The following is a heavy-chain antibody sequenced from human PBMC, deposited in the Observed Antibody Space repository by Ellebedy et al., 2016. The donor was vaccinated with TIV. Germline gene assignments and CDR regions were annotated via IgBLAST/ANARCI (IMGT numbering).Heavy chain of an antibody. CDR3: ARVRGRSESYAMDV. V-gene: IGHV3-66*01. Sequence: PGGSLRLSCAASGLTVSSNYMNWVRQAPGKGLEWVSVFYSDGRTYFADSVKGRFTVSRDITRNTLYLQMNSLRAEDTAVYFCARVRGRSESYAMDVWGQGTTVTVSS. J-gene: IGHJ6*02. CDR1: GLTVSSNY. CDR2: FYSDGRT.